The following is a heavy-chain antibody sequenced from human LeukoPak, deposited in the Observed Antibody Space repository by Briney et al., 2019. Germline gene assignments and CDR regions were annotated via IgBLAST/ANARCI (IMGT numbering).Heavy chain of an antibody. J-gene: IGHJ4*02. V-gene: IGHV1-8*01. CDR1: GYTFTSYD. D-gene: IGHD2-2*01. Sequence: ASVKVSCKASGYTFTSYDINWVRQATGQGLEWMGWMNPNSGNTGYAQKFQGRVTMTRNTSISTAYMELGRLRSDDTAIYYCARADALYCSSTSCLFDYWGQGTLVTVSS. CDR3: ARADALYCSSTSCLFDY. CDR2: MNPNSGNT.